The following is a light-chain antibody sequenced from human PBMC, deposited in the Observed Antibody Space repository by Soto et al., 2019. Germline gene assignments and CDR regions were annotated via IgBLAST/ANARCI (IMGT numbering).Light chain of an antibody. J-gene: IGKJ1*01. V-gene: IGKV1-5*03. CDR3: QHYNSYSEA. CDR2: KAS. Sequence: DIQMTQSPSTLSGSVGDRVTITCRASQTISSWLAWYQQKPGKAPKLLIYKASPLKSGVPSRFSGSGSGTEFTLTISSLQPDDCSTYYCQHYNSYSEAFDQGTKVELK. CDR1: QTISSW.